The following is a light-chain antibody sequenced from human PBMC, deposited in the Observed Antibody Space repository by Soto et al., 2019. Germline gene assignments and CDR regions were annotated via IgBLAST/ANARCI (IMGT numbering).Light chain of an antibody. Sequence: DIQMTQSPSSLTASVGDRVTSTCQASQDISNYLNWYQQKPGKAPKLLIYDASNLETGVPSRFSGSGSGTDFTFTISSPQPEDIATYYCQQYDNLPPFTFGPGTKVDIK. J-gene: IGKJ3*01. CDR2: DAS. CDR1: QDISNY. V-gene: IGKV1-33*01. CDR3: QQYDNLPPFT.